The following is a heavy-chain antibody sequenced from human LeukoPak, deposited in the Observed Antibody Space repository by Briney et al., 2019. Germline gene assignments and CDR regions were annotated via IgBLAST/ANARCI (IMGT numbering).Heavy chain of an antibody. CDR2: IIPIFGTA. CDR1: GGTFSSYA. V-gene: IGHV1-69*05. CDR3: ARVAFGELLPDY. Sequence: ASVKVSCKASGGTFSSYAISWVRQAPGQGLEWMGGIIPIFGTANYAQKFQGRVTITRDTSASTAYMELSSLRSEDTAVYYCARVAFGELLPDYWGQGTLVSVSS. J-gene: IGHJ4*02. D-gene: IGHD1-26*01.